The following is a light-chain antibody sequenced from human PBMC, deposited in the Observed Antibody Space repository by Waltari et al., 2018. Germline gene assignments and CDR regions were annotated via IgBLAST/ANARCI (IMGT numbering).Light chain of an antibody. CDR1: HDIRKL. CDR2: ATS. Sequence: DIQMTQSPSTVSASVGDRVTMPCRASHDIRKLVAWSRPKPGKAPNLLIYATSSLQTGVPSRFSGSGSGTEFTLTISSLQPEDFATYYCQQANSFPITFGPGTKVDFK. CDR3: QQANSFPIT. V-gene: IGKV1-12*01. J-gene: IGKJ3*01.